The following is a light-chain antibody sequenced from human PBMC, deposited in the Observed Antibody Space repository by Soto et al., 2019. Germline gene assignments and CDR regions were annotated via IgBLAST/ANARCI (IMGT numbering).Light chain of an antibody. CDR3: QQHNNWPLT. V-gene: IGKV3-15*01. Sequence: EIVMTQSPATLSVSPGERATLSCRASQSVSSSLAWYQQKPGQAPRLLVYGASTRATGIPARFSGSGSGTQFTLTISSLQSEDFAVYYCQQHNNWPLTFGGGTKVDI. CDR2: GAS. J-gene: IGKJ4*01. CDR1: QSVSSS.